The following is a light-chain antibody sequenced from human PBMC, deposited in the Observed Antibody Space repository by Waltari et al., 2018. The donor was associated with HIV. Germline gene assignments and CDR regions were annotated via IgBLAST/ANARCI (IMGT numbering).Light chain of an antibody. Sequence: QSALTQPASVSGSPGQSIPIPCTGTRSDIGAYNYVSWYQHHPGKVPKLLIYEVTNRPSGVSHRFSGSKSGNTASLTISGLQAEDEADFYCTSYTSISTLVFGTGTKVTVL. CDR2: EVT. J-gene: IGLJ1*01. CDR3: TSYTSISTLV. CDR1: RSDIGAYNY. V-gene: IGLV2-14*01.